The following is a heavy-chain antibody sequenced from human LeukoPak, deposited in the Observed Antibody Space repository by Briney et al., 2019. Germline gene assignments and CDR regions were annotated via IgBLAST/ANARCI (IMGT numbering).Heavy chain of an antibody. V-gene: IGHV4-34*01. CDR3: ARGAGGPGLGMDA. CDR2: INHSGST. D-gene: IGHD1-26*01. CDR1: GGSFSGYY. Sequence: SETLSLTCAVYGGSFSGYYWSWIRQPPGKGLEWIGEINHSGSTNYNPSLKSRVTISVDTSKNQFTLKLSSVTAADTAVYYCARGAGGPGLGMDAGGKGPTAT. J-gene: IGHJ6*04.